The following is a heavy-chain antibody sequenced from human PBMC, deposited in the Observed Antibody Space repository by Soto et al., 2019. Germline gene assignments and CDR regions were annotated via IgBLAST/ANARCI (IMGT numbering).Heavy chain of an antibody. CDR2: ISGSGGST. Sequence: GGSLRLSCAASGFTFSSYAMSWVRQAPGKGLEWVSAISGSGGSTYYADSVKGRFTISRDNSKNTLYLQMNSLRAEDTAVYYCARENKDYGDYTYYMDVWGKGTTVTVSS. J-gene: IGHJ6*03. CDR1: GFTFSSYA. D-gene: IGHD4-17*01. V-gene: IGHV3-23*01. CDR3: ARENKDYGDYTYYMDV.